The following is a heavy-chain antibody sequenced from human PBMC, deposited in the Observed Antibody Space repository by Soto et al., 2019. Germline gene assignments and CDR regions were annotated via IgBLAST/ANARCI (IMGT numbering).Heavy chain of an antibody. CDR3: AKVYGDFWSGYYGTIDY. Sequence: GGSLRLSCAASGFTFSSYGMHWVRQAPGKGLEWVAVISYDGSNKYYADSVKGRFTISRDNSKNTLYLQMNSLRAEDTAVYYCAKVYGDFWSGYYGTIDYWGQGTLVTVSS. J-gene: IGHJ4*02. D-gene: IGHD3-3*01. V-gene: IGHV3-30*18. CDR1: GFTFSSYG. CDR2: ISYDGSNK.